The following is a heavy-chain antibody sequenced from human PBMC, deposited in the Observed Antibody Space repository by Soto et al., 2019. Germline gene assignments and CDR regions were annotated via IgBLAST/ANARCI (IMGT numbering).Heavy chain of an antibody. D-gene: IGHD3-16*01. CDR3: AKGGAFDAGQFNM. CDR2: LTGNGGST. V-gene: IGHV3-23*01. CDR1: GFTFNNYA. Sequence: EVQLLESGGNLVQPGGSLRLSCAASGFTFNNYAMNWVRQAPGKGLEWVAALTGNGGSTYYADSVKGRFTISRDNSKNTLYRQMTSLIAEDSALYFCAKGGAFDAGQFNMWCQGTMVTVSS. J-gene: IGHJ3*02.